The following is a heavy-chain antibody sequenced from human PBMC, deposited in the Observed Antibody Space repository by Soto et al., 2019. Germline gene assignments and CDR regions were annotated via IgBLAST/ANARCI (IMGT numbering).Heavy chain of an antibody. CDR3: ARQPDLGGLEDY. V-gene: IGHV3-30*03. CDR1: GFTFRDYG. CDR2: VSHDGSRQ. D-gene: IGHD2-21*01. Sequence: QVQLVESGGGVVQPRTSLRLSCAGSGFTFRDYGMHWVRQAPGKGLEWLAVVSHDGSRQYYGDSVKGRFTVSRDNSKNMAYLQMTSLRVEDTAMYYCARQPDLGGLEDYWGQGTLVTVSS. J-gene: IGHJ4*02.